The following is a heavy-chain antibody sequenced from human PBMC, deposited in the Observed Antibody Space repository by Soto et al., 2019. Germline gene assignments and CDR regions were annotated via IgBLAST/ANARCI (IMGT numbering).Heavy chain of an antibody. Sequence: QVQLVESGGGVVQPGGSLRLSCAASGFTFSTYVMHWVRQAPGKGLEWVAVTWYDESNKYCAESVKGRFTVSRDNSKNTLYLQMNSLRAEDTALYYCATLLDAFDLWGQGTMVTVSS. CDR1: GFTFSTYV. V-gene: IGHV3-33*01. CDR3: ATLLDAFDL. CDR2: TWYDESNK. J-gene: IGHJ3*01.